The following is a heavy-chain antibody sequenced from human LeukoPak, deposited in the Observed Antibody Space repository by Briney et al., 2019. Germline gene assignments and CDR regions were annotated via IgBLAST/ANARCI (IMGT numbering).Heavy chain of an antibody. CDR3: TRGIYDSSGEDY. Sequence: ASVKVSCKASGYTFTGYYMHWVRQAPGQGLEWMGWINPNSGGTNYAQKFQGRVTMTRDTSISTAYMELSRLRSDDTAVYYCTRGIYDSSGEDYWGQGTLVTVSS. D-gene: IGHD3-22*01. CDR2: INPNSGGT. J-gene: IGHJ4*02. CDR1: GYTFTGYY. V-gene: IGHV1-2*02.